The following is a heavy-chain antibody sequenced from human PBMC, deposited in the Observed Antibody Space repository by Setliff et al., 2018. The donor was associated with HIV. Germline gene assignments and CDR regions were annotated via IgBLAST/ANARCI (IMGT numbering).Heavy chain of an antibody. CDR3: AREVDGVELDH. V-gene: IGHV1-18*01. J-gene: IGHJ4*02. CDR2: INSYLAET. CDR1: GYRFMRYG. Sequence: ASVKVSCKGSGYRFMRYGFTWVRQAPGQGLEWVGWINSYLAETKYAQNLQGRLTLTTDTSTNTAFMELRSLTSDDTAVYYCAREVDGVELDHWGQGSLVTVSS.